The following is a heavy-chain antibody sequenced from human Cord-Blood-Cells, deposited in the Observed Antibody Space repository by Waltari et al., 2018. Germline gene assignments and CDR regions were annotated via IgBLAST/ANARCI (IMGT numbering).Heavy chain of an antibody. J-gene: IGHJ3*02. CDR3: ARSRTDAFDI. Sequence: QVQLVQSGAEVKKPGASVKVSCKASGYTFTGYYMHWVRPAPGQGLEWMGWISPNSGGTNYAQKCQGRVTMTRDTSISTAYMELSRLRSDDTAVYYCARSRTDAFDIWGQGTMVTVSS. V-gene: IGHV1-2*02. CDR1: GYTFTGYY. CDR2: ISPNSGGT.